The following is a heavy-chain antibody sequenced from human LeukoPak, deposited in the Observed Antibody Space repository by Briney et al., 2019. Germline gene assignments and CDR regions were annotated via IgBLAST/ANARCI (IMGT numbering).Heavy chain of an antibody. Sequence: ASVKVSCKASGYTFTGYYMHWVRQAPGQGLEWMGWINPNSGGTDYAQKFQGRVTMTRDTSISTVYMELSRLRSDDTAVYYCARSWAAAAGNWFDPWGQGTLVTVSS. D-gene: IGHD6-13*01. CDR2: INPNSGGT. J-gene: IGHJ5*02. CDR3: ARSWAAAAGNWFDP. V-gene: IGHV1-2*02. CDR1: GYTFTGYY.